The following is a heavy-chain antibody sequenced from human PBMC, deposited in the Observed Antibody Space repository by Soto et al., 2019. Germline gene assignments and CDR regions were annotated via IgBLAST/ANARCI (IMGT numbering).Heavy chain of an antibody. CDR3: ARAYEADYFDY. CDR1: GFTFRSYA. J-gene: IGHJ4*02. D-gene: IGHD3-16*01. Sequence: QVQLVESGGCVVQPGRSLRLSCAASGFTFRSYAMHWVRQAPVKGLEWVAVISYDGSNKYYADSVKGRFTISRDNSKSTLSLQMNSLRAEDTAVYYCARAYEADYFDYWGQGTLVTVSS. CDR2: ISYDGSNK. V-gene: IGHV3-30-3*01.